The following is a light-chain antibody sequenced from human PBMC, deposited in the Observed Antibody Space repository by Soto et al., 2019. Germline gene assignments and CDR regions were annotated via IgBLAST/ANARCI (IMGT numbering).Light chain of an antibody. J-gene: IGKJ1*01. CDR3: HQSYRTVWT. CDR1: QNIFSY. V-gene: IGKV1-39*01. CDR2: SAS. Sequence: DIQMTQSPSSLSASVGDRVTITCRTSQNIFSYLNWYQQKAGQAPKLLIHSASTLESGVPSRFSGGGSGTDFTLIISGLQPEDFATYFCHQSYRTVWTFGQGTKVEIK.